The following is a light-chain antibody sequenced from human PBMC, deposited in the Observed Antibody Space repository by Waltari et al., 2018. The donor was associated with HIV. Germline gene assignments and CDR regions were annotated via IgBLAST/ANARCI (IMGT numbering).Light chain of an antibody. V-gene: IGLV1-36*01. Sequence: QSVLTQPPSVSGAPRQRVTISCSGISTNIGNTVFHWYQQLPGKAPKLLVYYDDLLPSGVSDRFSGSRSGTSASLAISGLQSEDEADYYCAAWDDSLNGVVFGGGTKLTVL. J-gene: IGLJ2*01. CDR1: STNIGNTV. CDR2: YDD. CDR3: AAWDDSLNGVV.